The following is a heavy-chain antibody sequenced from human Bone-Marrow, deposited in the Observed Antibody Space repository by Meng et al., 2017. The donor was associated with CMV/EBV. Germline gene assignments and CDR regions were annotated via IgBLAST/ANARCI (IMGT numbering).Heavy chain of an antibody. J-gene: IGHJ6*02. CDR2: ISYDGSNK. V-gene: IGHV3-30-3*01. CDR1: GFTFSSYA. D-gene: IGHD2-2*01. CDR3: SRESHLCSSTSCYYGMDV. Sequence: GESLKISCAASGFTFSSYAMHWVRQAPGKGLEWVAVISYDGSNKYYADSVKGRFTISRDNSKNTLYLQMNSLRAEDTAVYYCSRESHLCSSTSCYYGMDVWGQGTMVTVSS.